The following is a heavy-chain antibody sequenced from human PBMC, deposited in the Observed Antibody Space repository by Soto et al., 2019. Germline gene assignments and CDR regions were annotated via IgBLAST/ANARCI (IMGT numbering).Heavy chain of an antibody. CDR1: GFTFSDHY. J-gene: IGHJ4*02. CDR3: ATGTVGAMDY. V-gene: IGHV3-72*01. CDR2: TRNKGDSYTT. Sequence: GGSLRLYCAASGFTFSDHYMEWVRQAPGQRLEWVGRTRNKGDSYTTEYAVSVRGRFTISSDDSRTSLYLQMNSLKTVATALHYCATGTVGAMDYWGQGXLVTVAS. D-gene: IGHD1-26*01.